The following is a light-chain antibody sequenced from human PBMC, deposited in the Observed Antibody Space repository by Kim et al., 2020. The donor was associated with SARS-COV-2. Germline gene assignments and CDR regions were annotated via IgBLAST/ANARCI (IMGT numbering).Light chain of an antibody. CDR3: LQDYNYPRT. CDR1: QAIRND. V-gene: IGKV1-6*01. CDR2: AAF. J-gene: IGKJ1*01. Sequence: AIQMTQSPSSLSASVGDRVIITCRVSQAIRNDLGWYQQKPGKAPKLLIYAAFSLQSGVPSRFSGTGSGTDFTLTISSLQPEDFATYYCLQDYNYPRTFGQGTKVDIK.